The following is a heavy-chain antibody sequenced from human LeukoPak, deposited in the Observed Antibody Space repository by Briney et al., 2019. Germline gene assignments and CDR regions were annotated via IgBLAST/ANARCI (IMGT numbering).Heavy chain of an antibody. Sequence: ASVKISCKVSGYTFTDYYMHWVQQAPGKGLAWMGLVDPEDGGTIYAEKFQGRVTITADTSTDTAYMELSSLRSEDTAVYYCANTRISGSNFDYWGQGTLVTVSS. D-gene: IGHD3-22*01. CDR2: VDPEDGGT. V-gene: IGHV1-69-2*01. CDR1: GYTFTDYY. J-gene: IGHJ4*02. CDR3: ANTRISGSNFDY.